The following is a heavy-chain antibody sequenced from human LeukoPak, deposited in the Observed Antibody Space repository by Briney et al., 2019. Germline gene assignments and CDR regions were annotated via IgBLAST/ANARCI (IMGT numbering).Heavy chain of an antibody. CDR1: GYSFTSYW. V-gene: IGHV5-51*01. Sequence: GESLKISCKGSGYSFTSYWIGWVRQVPGKGLEWMGIIYPGDSDTRYSPSFQGQVTISADKSISTAYLQWSSLKASDTAMYYCARCLRYSSGYYPFDAFDIWGQGTMVTVSS. D-gene: IGHD3-22*01. J-gene: IGHJ3*02. CDR3: ARCLRYSSGYYPFDAFDI. CDR2: IYPGDSDT.